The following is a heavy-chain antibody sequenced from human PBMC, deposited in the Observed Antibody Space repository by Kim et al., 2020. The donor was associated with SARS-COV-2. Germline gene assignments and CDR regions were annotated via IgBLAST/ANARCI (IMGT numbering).Heavy chain of an antibody. CDR3: AKRLYDVGNNFYDY. CDR1: GFTFTNNG. D-gene: IGHD1-20*01. Sequence: GGSLRLSCVVSGFTFTNNGMSWVRQAPGKGLEWVSTMSSSGSSTYYTNSVKVRFTISRDDSKSTLYLQMDSLRAEDTAVYYCAKRLYDVGNNFYDYWGQGTLVTVSS. CDR2: MSSSGSST. V-gene: IGHV3-23*01. J-gene: IGHJ4*02.